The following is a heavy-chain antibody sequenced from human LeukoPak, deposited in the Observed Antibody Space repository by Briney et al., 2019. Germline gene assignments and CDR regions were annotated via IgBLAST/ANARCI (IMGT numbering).Heavy chain of an antibody. Sequence: NPSETLSLICTVSGGFISSYYGRWIRQPRGEGLEWIVYMYYSGSTNYNPSLKSRVTISVDTSKNQFSLKLSSVTAADTAVYYCARGIGLTNLDYWGQGTLVTVST. CDR3: ARGIGLTNLDY. V-gene: IGHV4-59*01. CDR1: GGFISSYY. D-gene: IGHD1-26*01. CDR2: MYYSGST. J-gene: IGHJ4*02.